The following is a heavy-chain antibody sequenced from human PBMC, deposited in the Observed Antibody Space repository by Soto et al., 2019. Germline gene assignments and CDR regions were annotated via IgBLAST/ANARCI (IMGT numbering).Heavy chain of an antibody. CDR3: ARDRLRGWNRYYYGMDV. D-gene: IGHD1-1*01. Sequence: QVQLVESGGGVVQPGRSLRLSCAASGFTFSSYGMHWVRQAPGKGLEWVAVIWYDGSNKYYADSVKGRFTISRDNSKNTLYLQMNSLRAEDTAVYYRARDRLRGWNRYYYGMDVWGQGTTVTVSS. CDR1: GFTFSSYG. CDR2: IWYDGSNK. J-gene: IGHJ6*02. V-gene: IGHV3-33*01.